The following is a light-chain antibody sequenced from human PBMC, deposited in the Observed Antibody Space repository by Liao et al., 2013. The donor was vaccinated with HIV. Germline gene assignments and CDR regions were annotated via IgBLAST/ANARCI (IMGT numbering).Light chain of an antibody. Sequence: SYELTQPPSVSVAPGKTARITCGGNNIGSKRVHWYQQKPGQAPVLVIYYDTDRPSGIPERISGSNSGNTATLTISRVEAGDEADYYCQVWDSGRVVFGGGTKLTVL. CDR3: QVWDSGRVV. V-gene: IGLV3-21*01. CDR2: YDT. J-gene: IGLJ2*01. CDR1: NIGSKR.